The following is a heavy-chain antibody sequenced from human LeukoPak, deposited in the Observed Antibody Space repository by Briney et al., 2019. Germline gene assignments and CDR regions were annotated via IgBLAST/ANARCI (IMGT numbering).Heavy chain of an antibody. CDR3: ARDRKYYYDSSGYYNYYFDY. Sequence: SQTLSLTCTVSGGSISSGSFYWSWIRQPAGKGLEWIGRIYTSGSTNYNPSLKSRVTISVDTSKNQFSLKLSSVTAADTAVYYCARDRKYYYDSSGYYNYYFDYWGQGTLVTVSS. CDR2: IYTSGST. CDR1: GGSISSGSFY. D-gene: IGHD3-22*01. V-gene: IGHV4-61*02. J-gene: IGHJ4*02.